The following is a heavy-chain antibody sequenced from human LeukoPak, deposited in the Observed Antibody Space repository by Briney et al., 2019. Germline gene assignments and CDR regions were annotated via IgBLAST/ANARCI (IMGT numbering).Heavy chain of an antibody. V-gene: IGHV3-30*02. Sequence: GGSLRLSCAASGFTFSSYGMHWVRQAPGKGLEWVAFIRYDGSNKYYADSVKGRFTISRDNAKNSLYLQMNSLRAEDTAVYYCARVGTAGFDYWGQGTLVTVSS. CDR1: GFTFSSYG. D-gene: IGHD1-1*01. J-gene: IGHJ4*02. CDR2: IRYDGSNK. CDR3: ARVGTAGFDY.